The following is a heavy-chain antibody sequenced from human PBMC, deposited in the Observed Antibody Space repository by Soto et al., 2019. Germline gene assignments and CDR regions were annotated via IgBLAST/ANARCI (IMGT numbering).Heavy chain of an antibody. D-gene: IGHD3-22*01. CDR2: INHSGST. CDR1: GGSFSGYY. CDR3: AKGGSAYYYDSSGYGDFDY. J-gene: IGHJ4*02. Sequence: PSETLSLTCAVYGGSFSGYYWSWIRQPPGKGLEWIGEINHSGSTNYNPSLKSRVTISVDTSKNQFSLKLSSVTAADTAVYYCAKGGSAYYYDSSGYGDFDYWGQGTLVTVSS. V-gene: IGHV4-34*01.